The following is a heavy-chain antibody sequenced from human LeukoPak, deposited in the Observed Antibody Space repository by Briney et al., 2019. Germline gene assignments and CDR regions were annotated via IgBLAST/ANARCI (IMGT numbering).Heavy chain of an antibody. Sequence: SETLSLTCAVYGGSFSGYYWSWIRQPPGKGLEWIGEINHSGSTNYIPSLKSRVTISADTSKNQFSLKLSSVTAADTAVYYCARGVGVYSNYPTYYYYYYMDVWGKGTTVTVSS. CDR3: ARGVGVYSNYPTYYYYYYMDV. D-gene: IGHD4-11*01. V-gene: IGHV4-34*01. CDR1: GGSFSGYY. CDR2: INHSGST. J-gene: IGHJ6*03.